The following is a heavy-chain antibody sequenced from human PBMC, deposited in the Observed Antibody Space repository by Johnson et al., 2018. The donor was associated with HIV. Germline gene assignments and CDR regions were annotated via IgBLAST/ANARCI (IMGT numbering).Heavy chain of an antibody. Sequence: QVQVVESGGGVVQPGTSLRLSCAASGFTFSTYAMFWVRQAPGKGLEWVAVISYDGSNKYYADSVKGRFTISRDNSKNTLYRQMYSLRDEDTALYYCAREGGAYCGGDCFSDAFDLWGQGTMVTVSS. CDR1: GFTFSTYA. CDR3: AREGGAYCGGDCFSDAFDL. D-gene: IGHD2-21*02. CDR2: ISYDGSNK. V-gene: IGHV3-30-3*01. J-gene: IGHJ3*01.